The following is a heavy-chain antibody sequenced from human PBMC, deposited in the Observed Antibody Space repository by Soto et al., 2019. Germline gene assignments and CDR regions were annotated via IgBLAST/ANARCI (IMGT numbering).Heavy chain of an antibody. Sequence: EVQLVESGGGLVQPGGSLRLSCVASGFSFSNYNMNWVRQAPGKGLEWVSYITDSSDTVHYADSVRGRFTIYRDNAESSLYLQMNSLRDEDTAVYFCARDFGHGYYLDYWGRGTLVTVSS. CDR3: ARDFGHGYYLDY. V-gene: IGHV3-48*02. D-gene: IGHD3-3*01. J-gene: IGHJ4*02. CDR1: GFSFSNYN. CDR2: ITDSSDTV.